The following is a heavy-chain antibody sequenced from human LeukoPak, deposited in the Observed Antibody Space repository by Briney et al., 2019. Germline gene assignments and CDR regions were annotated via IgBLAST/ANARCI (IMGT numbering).Heavy chain of an antibody. CDR2: IKHDGSEK. J-gene: IGHJ5*02. CDR3: ARRELSYVFWSGYSNWVDP. Sequence: GGSLRLSCAASGLTFSSHWMSWVRQAPGKGLEWVANIKHDGSEKYYVDSVKGRFTISRDNAKNSLYLQMNSLRAEDSGVYDCARRELSYVFWSGYSNWVDPWGQGTLVTVSS. CDR1: GLTFSSHW. D-gene: IGHD3-3*01. V-gene: IGHV3-7*01.